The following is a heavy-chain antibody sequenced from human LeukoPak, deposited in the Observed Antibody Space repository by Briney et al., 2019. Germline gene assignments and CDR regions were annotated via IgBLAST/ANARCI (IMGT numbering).Heavy chain of an antibody. D-gene: IGHD6-19*01. CDR2: ISGSGGST. CDR3: AKGIRGWYYFDY. CDR1: GFTFNNYA. J-gene: IGHJ4*02. Sequence: PGGSLRLSCAASGFTFNNYAMSWVRQAPGKGLEWVSAISGSGGSTYYADSVKGRFTISRDNSKNTLYLEMNSLRAEDTAVYYCAKGIRGWYYFDYRGQGTLVTVSS. V-gene: IGHV3-23*01.